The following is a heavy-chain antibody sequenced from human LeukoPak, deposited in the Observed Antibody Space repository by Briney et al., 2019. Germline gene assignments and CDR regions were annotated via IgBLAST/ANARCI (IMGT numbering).Heavy chain of an antibody. V-gene: IGHV3-23*01. D-gene: IGHD5-18*01. J-gene: IGHJ4*02. Sequence: GGSLRLSCVASGFTFSNYGMNWVQQAPGKGLEVVSGIVGSGVTTYYADSVNGRFTISRDNSKNTLYLHMNGLRVEDTAIYYCARDERWIQFNYWGQGTLVTVSS. CDR1: GFTFSNYG. CDR2: IVGSGVTT. CDR3: ARDERWIQFNY.